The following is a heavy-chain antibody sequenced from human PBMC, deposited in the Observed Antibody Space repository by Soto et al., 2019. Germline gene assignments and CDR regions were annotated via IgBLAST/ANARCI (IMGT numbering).Heavy chain of an antibody. CDR2: TYYRSQWYN. CDR3: ATSGQWLDYYFDH. D-gene: IGHD6-19*01. Sequence: QVQLQQSGPGLVKPSQTLALTCGISGDSVSSNSVAWNWIRQSPSRGLEWLGRTYYRSQWYNDYAVSVNSRITINPDTSKNQFSLQLTSVTPEDTAVYYCATSGQWLDYYFDHWGQGTLVTVSS. V-gene: IGHV6-1*01. J-gene: IGHJ4*02. CDR1: GDSVSSNSVA.